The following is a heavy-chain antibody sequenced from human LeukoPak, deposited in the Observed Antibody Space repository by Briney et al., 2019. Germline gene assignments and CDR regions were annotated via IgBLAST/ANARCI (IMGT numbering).Heavy chain of an antibody. CDR3: ASPGLRYFDWLLSFDY. CDR2: IDPSDSYT. V-gene: IGHV5-10-1*01. J-gene: IGHJ4*02. CDR1: GYSFTNYW. D-gene: IGHD3-9*01. Sequence: GESLKISCKGSGYSFTNYWISWGRQMPGKGLEWMGRIDPSDSYTNYSPSFQGHVTISADKSISTAYLQWSSLKASDTAMYYCASPGLRYFDWLLSFDYWGQGTLVTVSS.